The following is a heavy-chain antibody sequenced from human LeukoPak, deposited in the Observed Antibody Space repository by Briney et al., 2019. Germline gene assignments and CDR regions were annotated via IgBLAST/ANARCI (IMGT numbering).Heavy chain of an antibody. CDR3: ARALVGGAFDL. V-gene: IGHV4-39*07. CDR2: IYDTGST. Sequence: ETLSLTCTVSGCSISSGTYYLAWFPQPPGGGPESIGNIYDTGSTSSNPSLKSRVTMSRDTPKNQFSLKVTSVTAADTAVYYCARALVGGAFDLWGQGTMVTVSS. CDR1: GCSISSGTYY. D-gene: IGHD3-16*01. J-gene: IGHJ3*01.